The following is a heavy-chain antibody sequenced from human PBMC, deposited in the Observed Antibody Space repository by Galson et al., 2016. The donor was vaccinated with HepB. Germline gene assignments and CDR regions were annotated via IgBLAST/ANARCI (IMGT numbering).Heavy chain of an antibody. D-gene: IGHD3/OR15-3a*01. CDR1: GSTFNTYA. CDR2: INSRGDTT. J-gene: IGHJ4*02. V-gene: IGHV3-48*02. CDR3: ATFVGLGGSG. Sequence: SLRLSCAASGSTFNTYAFNWVRQAPGKGLEWLSYINSRGDTTYYGDSLKGRFTTSRDNAKNSLYLEMNSLTDDDTAIYYCATFVGLGGSGWGQGTLVTVSS.